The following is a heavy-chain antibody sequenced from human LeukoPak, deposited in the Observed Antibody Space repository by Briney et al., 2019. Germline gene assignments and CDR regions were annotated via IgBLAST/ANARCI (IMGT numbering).Heavy chain of an antibody. D-gene: IGHD7-27*01. V-gene: IGHV4-59*08. CDR3: ARHGPDTGEFDY. J-gene: IGHJ4*02. Sequence: SETLSLTCTVSGGSISSYYWSWIRQPPGKGLEWIGYIYYSGSTNYNPSLKSRVTISVDTSKNQFSLKLSSVTAADTAVYYCARHGPDTGEFDYWGQGTLVTVSS. CDR1: GGSISSYY. CDR2: IYYSGST.